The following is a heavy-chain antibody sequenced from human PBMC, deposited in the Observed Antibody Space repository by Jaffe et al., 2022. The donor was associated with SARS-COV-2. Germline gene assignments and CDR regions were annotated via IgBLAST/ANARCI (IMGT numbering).Heavy chain of an antibody. CDR2: INPNSGGT. V-gene: IGHV1-2*06. CDR3: ARAVDYYDSSAKHDY. J-gene: IGHJ4*02. CDR1: GYTFTGYY. D-gene: IGHD3-22*01. Sequence: QVQLVQSGAEVKKPGASVKVSCKASGYTFTGYYMHWVRQAPGQGLEWMGRINPNSGGTNYAQKFQGRVTMTRDTSISTAYMELSRLRSDDTAVYYCARAVDYYDSSAKHDYWGQGTLVTVSS.